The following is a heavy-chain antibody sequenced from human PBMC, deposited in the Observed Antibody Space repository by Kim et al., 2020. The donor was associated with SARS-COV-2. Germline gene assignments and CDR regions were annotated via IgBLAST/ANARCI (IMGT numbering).Heavy chain of an antibody. J-gene: IGHJ4*02. Sequence: VNYAQKFQGRVTITADESTSTAYMELSSLRSEDTAVYYCARVVPGYFFDYWGQGTLVTVSS. CDR2: V. D-gene: IGHD5-18*01. CDR3: ARVVPGYFFDY. V-gene: IGHV1-69*01.